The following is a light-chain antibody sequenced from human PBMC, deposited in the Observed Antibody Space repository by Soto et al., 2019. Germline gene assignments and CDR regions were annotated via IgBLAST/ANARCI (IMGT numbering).Light chain of an antibody. CDR1: GIDIGGYNY. J-gene: IGLJ1*01. Sequence: QSALTQHASLSGSPGQSITISCTGTGIDIGGYNYVSWYQQHPGKAPKLIIHDVTNRPSGVSDRFFGSKSGNTASLTISGLQAEDEADYYCSSYRASSTTHYVFGTGTKLTVL. CDR3: SSYRASSTTHYV. CDR2: DVT. V-gene: IGLV2-14*03.